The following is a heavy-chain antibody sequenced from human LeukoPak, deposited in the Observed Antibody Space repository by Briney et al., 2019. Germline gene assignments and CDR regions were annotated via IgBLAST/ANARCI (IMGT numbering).Heavy chain of an antibody. CDR3: TRMWEQWLAGVYFDY. CDR1: GFTFSSYA. J-gene: IGHJ4*02. CDR2: IRSKAYGGTT. V-gene: IGHV3-49*03. D-gene: IGHD6-19*01. Sequence: PGRSLRLSCAASGFTFSSYAMSWFRQAPGKGLEWVGFIRSKAYGGTTEYAASVKGRFTISRDDSKSIAYLQMNSLKTEDTAVYYCTRMWEQWLAGVYFDYWGQGTLVTVSS.